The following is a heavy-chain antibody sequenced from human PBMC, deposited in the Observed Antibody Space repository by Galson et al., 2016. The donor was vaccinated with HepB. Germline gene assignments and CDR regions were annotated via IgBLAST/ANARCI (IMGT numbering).Heavy chain of an antibody. CDR3: ARGGWSTLDF. CDR1: GFSVSDSY. Sequence: SLRLSCAASGFSVSDSYMTWIRQTPGKGLMWLSVIFGNNTKAYAESVRDRFTVSRDTSKNTVFLQMNSLRFDDTARYFCARGGWSTLDFWGRGSLVIVSS. D-gene: IGHD6-19*01. CDR2: IFGNNTK. V-gene: IGHV3-53*01. J-gene: IGHJ4*02.